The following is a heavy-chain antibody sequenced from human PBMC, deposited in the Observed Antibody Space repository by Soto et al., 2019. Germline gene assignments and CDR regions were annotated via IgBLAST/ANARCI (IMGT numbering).Heavy chain of an antibody. D-gene: IGHD4-17*01. CDR1: GGSISSGGYS. Sequence: QVQLQESGPGLVKPSQTLSLTCTVSGGSISSGGYSWSWIRQHPGKGLEWIGYIYYSGSTYYNPSLKSRVTISVDTSKNQFSLKLSSVTAADTAVYYCARDHGGTVTNYYYGMDVWGQGTTVTVSS. CDR3: ARDHGGTVTNYYYGMDV. V-gene: IGHV4-31*03. CDR2: IYYSGST. J-gene: IGHJ6*02.